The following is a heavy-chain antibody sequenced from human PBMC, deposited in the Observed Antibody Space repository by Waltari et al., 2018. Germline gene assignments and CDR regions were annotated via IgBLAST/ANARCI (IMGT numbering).Heavy chain of an antibody. V-gene: IGHV4-31*11. Sequence: QVHLQESGPGLVKPSQTLSLTCAVSGASISFGGYYWSWIRQHPEKGLEWIGYIYYGGGAYYNPSLKSPVTISIDTSKNQFSLKLNSVTAADTAVYYCAVARSGYYPFDYWGQGALVTVSS. J-gene: IGHJ4*02. D-gene: IGHD3-3*01. CDR2: IYYGGGA. CDR1: GASISFGGYY. CDR3: AVARSGYYPFDY.